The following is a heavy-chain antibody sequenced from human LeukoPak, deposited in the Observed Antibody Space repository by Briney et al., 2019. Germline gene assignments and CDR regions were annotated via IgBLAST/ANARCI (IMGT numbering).Heavy chain of an antibody. CDR1: GYTFTSYD. V-gene: IGHV1-8*01. J-gene: IGHJ4*02. CDR2: MNPNSGNT. D-gene: IGHD3-22*01. Sequence: ASVKVSCKASGYTFTSYDINWVRQATGPGLEWMGWMNPNSGNTGYAQKFQGRVTMTRNTSISTAYMELSSLRSEDTAVYYCARSYYDSSGSLFFDYWGQGTLVTVSS. CDR3: ARSYYDSSGSLFFDY.